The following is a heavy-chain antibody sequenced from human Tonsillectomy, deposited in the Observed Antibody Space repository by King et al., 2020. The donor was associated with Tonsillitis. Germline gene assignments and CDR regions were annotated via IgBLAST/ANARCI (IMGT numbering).Heavy chain of an antibody. J-gene: IGHJ4*02. CDR1: GFSLSTSGVG. CDR2: IYWDDDK. V-gene: IGHV2-5*02. CDR3: AHRPPRACFDY. Sequence: LKESGPTLVKPTQTLTLTCTFSGFSLSTSGVGVGWIRQPPGKALEWLAVIYWDDDKRYSPSLKSRLTITKDTSKNQVVLTMTNMDPVDTAIYYCAHRPPRACFDYWGQGTLVTVSS.